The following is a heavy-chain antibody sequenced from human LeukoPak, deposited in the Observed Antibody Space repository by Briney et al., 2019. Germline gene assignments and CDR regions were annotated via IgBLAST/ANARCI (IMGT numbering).Heavy chain of an antibody. CDR3: AKDLGMTDTKHYYYYGMDV. CDR1: GFTFSSYA. D-gene: IGHD2-8*01. J-gene: IGHJ6*02. Sequence: GGSLRLSCAASGFTFSSYAMSWVRQAPGKGLEWVAVISYDGSNKYYADSVKGRFTISRDNSKNTLYLQMNSLRAEDTAVYYCAKDLGMTDTKHYYYYGMDVWGQGTTVTVSS. V-gene: IGHV3-30*18. CDR2: ISYDGSNK.